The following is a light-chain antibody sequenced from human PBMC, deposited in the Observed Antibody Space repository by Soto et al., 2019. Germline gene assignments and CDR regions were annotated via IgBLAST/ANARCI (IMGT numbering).Light chain of an antibody. CDR2: AAS. V-gene: IGKV3-20*01. CDR1: ASLSTNS. J-gene: IGKJ3*01. Sequence: EIVLTQSPGTLSLSPGERATLSCRASASLSTNSLAWYQQKPGQPPRLLIYAASTRHTDIPDRFTGSGSGTDFALTISRLEPEDFAVYYCQQYNNWPSFTFGPGTKVDIK. CDR3: QQYNNWPSFT.